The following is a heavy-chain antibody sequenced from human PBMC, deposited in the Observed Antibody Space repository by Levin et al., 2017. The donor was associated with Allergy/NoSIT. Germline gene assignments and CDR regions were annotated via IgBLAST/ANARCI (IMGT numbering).Heavy chain of an antibody. CDR1: GGTFNTYV. J-gene: IGHJ4*02. CDR3: ATGDYYDETTGYLDC. V-gene: IGHV1-69*06. Sequence: KISCKASGGTFNTYVFSWVRQAPGEGLEWMGGIIPLFGAANYAQKFQGRVTITADKSTNTAYMELSSLRYEDTAVYYCATGDYYDETTGYLDCWGQGTLVSVSS. CDR2: IIPLFGAA. D-gene: IGHD3-9*01.